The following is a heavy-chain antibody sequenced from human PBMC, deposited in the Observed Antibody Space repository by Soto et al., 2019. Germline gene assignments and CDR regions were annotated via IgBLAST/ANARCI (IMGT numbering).Heavy chain of an antibody. CDR3: TGDPSRYYYYGMDV. CDR1: GFTFSGSA. J-gene: IGHJ6*02. Sequence: EVQLVESGGGLVQPGGSLKLSCAASGFTFSGSAMHGVRQASGKGLEWVGRIRSKANSYATAYAASVKGRFTISRDDSKNTAYLQMNSLKTEDTAVYYCTGDPSRYYYYGMDVWGQGTTVTVSS. V-gene: IGHV3-73*02. D-gene: IGHD3-10*01. CDR2: IRSKANSYAT.